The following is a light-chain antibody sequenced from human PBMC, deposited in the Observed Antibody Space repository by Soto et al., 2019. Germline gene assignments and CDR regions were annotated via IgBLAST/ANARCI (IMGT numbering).Light chain of an antibody. CDR3: QQVYNLPPT. CDR1: QSVSSSY. V-gene: IGKV3D-7*01. Sequence: PGERVTLSCRASQSVSSSYLTWYQQKPGQAPRLLIYGASTRATGIPARFSGSGSGTDFTLTISSLQPEDFAVYYCQQVYNLPPTFGQGTKVEIK. J-gene: IGKJ1*01. CDR2: GAS.